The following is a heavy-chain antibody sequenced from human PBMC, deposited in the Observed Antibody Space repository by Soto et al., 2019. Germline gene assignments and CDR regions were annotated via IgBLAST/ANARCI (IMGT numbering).Heavy chain of an antibody. Sequence: XSVKVSCKASGYTFTSYEINWVRKATGQGFEWMGWMNSNTGNIGFAQKFQGRVTMTRNTSISTAYMELSSLRSEDTAVYYCVRGKFWFDLWGQGTVVTVSS. CDR2: MNSNTGNI. J-gene: IGHJ5*02. CDR1: GYTFTSYE. V-gene: IGHV1-8*01. CDR3: VRGKFWFDL.